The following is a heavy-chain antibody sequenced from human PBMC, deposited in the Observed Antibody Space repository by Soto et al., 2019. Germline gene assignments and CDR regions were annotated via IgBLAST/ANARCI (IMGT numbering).Heavy chain of an antibody. Sequence: SEPLSLTCTVSGGSISSSSYYWGWMRQPQGKGLEWIGSIYYSGSTYYNPQLKSRVTISVDTSKNQFSLKLSSVTAADTAVYYCARTGAYCGGDCYPLYYYYGMDVWGQGTTVS. CDR2: IYYSGST. D-gene: IGHD2-21*02. CDR1: GGSISSSSYY. J-gene: IGHJ6*02. V-gene: IGHV4-39*01. CDR3: ARTGAYCGGDCYPLYYYYGMDV.